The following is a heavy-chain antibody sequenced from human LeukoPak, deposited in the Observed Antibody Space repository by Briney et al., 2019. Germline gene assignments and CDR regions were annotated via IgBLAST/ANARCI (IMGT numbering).Heavy chain of an antibody. V-gene: IGHV4-34*01. Sequence: PSGTLSLTCAVYGGSFSGYYWGWVRESPGKGVEWIGQINDSGSTKYNPSLTSRVTISVDTSKNQFSLKVSSVTAADTAIYYCAREREESGAWYERPHFDYWGQGALVTVSS. CDR1: GGSFSGYY. J-gene: IGHJ4*02. CDR3: AREREESGAWYERPHFDY. D-gene: IGHD6-19*01. CDR2: INDSGST.